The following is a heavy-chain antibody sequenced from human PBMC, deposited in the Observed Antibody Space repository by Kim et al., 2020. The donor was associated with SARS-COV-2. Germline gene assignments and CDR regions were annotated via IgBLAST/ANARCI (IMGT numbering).Heavy chain of an antibody. CDR3: ARDRAAAGPFDY. D-gene: IGHD6-13*01. V-gene: IGHV3-33*05. CDR1: GFTFSSYG. Sequence: GGSLRLSCAASGFTFSSYGMHWVRRAPGKGLEWVAVISYDGSNKYYADSVKGRFTISRDNSKNTLYLQMNSLRAEDTAVYYCARDRAAAGPFDYWGQGTL. CDR2: ISYDGSNK. J-gene: IGHJ4*02.